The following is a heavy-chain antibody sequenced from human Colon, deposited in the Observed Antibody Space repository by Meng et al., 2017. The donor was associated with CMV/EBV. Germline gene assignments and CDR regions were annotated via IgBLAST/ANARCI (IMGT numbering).Heavy chain of an antibody. Sequence: TFSDYYMSWIRQAPGKGLEWVSYISSSGSTIYYADSVKGRFTISRDNAKNSLYLQMNSLRAEDTAVYCCARDSPDAGYSYGLDYFDYWGQGTLVTVSS. V-gene: IGHV3-11*04. D-gene: IGHD5-18*01. CDR2: ISSSGSTI. J-gene: IGHJ4*02. CDR3: ARDSPDAGYSYGLDYFDY. CDR1: TFSDYY.